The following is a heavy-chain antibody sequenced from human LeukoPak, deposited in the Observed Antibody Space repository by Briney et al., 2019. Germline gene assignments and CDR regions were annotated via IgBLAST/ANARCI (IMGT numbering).Heavy chain of an antibody. CDR1: GGSMSNYY. D-gene: IGHD5-24*01. V-gene: IGHV4-59*12. Sequence: PSESLSLTCTVSGGSMSNYYWSWIRQSPGKGLEWIGYIYYSGGTNYNPSLKSRVTISVDTSKNQFSLKLSSVTAADTAVYYCASVMATRFDYWGQGTLVTVSS. CDR2: IYYSGGT. CDR3: ASVMATRFDY. J-gene: IGHJ4*02.